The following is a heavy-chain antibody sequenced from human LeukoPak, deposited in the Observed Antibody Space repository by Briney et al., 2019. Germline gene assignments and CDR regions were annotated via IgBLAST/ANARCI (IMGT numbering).Heavy chain of an antibody. CDR2: ISYDGINK. D-gene: IGHD1-26*01. CDR3: AKDRSIVGTTIVGMDV. Sequence: GGSLRLSCAASGFTFSSYGMHWVRQTPGKGLEWVAVISYDGINKYYVDSEKGRFTISRDNSKNTLYLQMNSLRGEDTAVYYCAKDRSIVGTTIVGMDVWGQGTTVTVSS. J-gene: IGHJ6*02. V-gene: IGHV3-30*18. CDR1: GFTFSSYG.